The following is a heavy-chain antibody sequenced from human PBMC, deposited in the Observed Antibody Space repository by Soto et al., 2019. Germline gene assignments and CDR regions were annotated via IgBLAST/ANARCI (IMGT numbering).Heavy chain of an antibody. CDR3: VKKIAGTTTNGAYWYFDL. D-gene: IGHD2-8*01. V-gene: IGHV3-23*01. J-gene: IGHJ2*01. CDR2: ITGGGDYT. Sequence: EVQLLESGGDLVQPGGSLRLSCAASGFTFGDFAMNWVRQAPGKGLEWVSGITGGGDYTFYADSVKGRFTISRVQSKNTLYLQMNSLGAEDTALYYCVKKIAGTTTNGAYWYFDLWGRGTLVTVSS. CDR1: GFTFGDFA.